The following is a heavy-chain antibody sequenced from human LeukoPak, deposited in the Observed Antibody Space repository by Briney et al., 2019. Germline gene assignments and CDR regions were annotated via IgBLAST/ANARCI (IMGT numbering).Heavy chain of an antibody. CDR2: IKSKRHGGTT. J-gene: IGHJ4*02. V-gene: IGHV3-15*07. CDR3: AKGVTYSSSLGAPATVDY. CDR1: GLTFADAW. Sequence: GGSLRLSCVASGLTFADAWMNWVRQAPGKGLEWVGLIKSKRHGGTTDYAAPVKGRFTISRDDSKNTLYLEMNSLKTEDTAVYYCAKGVTYSSSLGAPATVDYWGQGTLVTVSS. D-gene: IGHD6-6*01.